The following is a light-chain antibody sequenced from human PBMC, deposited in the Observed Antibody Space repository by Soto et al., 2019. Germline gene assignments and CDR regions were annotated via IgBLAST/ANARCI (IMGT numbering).Light chain of an antibody. CDR3: QQYTDSFIT. CDR1: QNIRGIY. J-gene: IGKJ5*01. CDR2: GSS. Sequence: EIVLTQSPGTLSLSPGERASLSCRASQNIRGIYLAWYQQKPGQAPRLLIYGSSYRATGIPDRFSGSGSGTDFTLTISRLEPEDFAFYYCQQYTDSFITFGQGTRLEIK. V-gene: IGKV3-20*01.